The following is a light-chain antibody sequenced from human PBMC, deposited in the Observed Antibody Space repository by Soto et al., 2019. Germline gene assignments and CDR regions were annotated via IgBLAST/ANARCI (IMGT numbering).Light chain of an antibody. V-gene: IGLV1-51*01. J-gene: IGLJ1*01. Sequence: QSVLTQPPSVSAAPGQKVTISCSGSSSNIGGNSVSWYQQLPGTAPKLLIYDDNKRPSGIPDRFSGSKSGTSATLGITGFQTEDEADYYCCSYTNIRTYVFGTGTKVTVL. CDR1: SSNIGGNS. CDR2: DDN. CDR3: CSYTNIRTYV.